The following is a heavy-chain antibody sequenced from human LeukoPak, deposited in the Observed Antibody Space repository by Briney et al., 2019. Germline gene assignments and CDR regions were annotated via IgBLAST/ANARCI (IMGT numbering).Heavy chain of an antibody. CDR3: ARDFEFAFDY. V-gene: IGHV3-48*02. CDR2: IRASDSHI. D-gene: IGHD3-10*01. Sequence: GGSLRLSCAASGFTFSTYSMNWVRQAPGEGLEWVSYIRASDSHISYADSVKGRFTISTDSAKNSLYLQMNSLRDEDTAVYYCARDFEFAFDYWGQGILVTVSS. J-gene: IGHJ4*02. CDR1: GFTFSTYS.